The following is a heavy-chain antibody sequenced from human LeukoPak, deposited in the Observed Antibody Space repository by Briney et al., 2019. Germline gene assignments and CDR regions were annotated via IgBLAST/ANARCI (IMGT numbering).Heavy chain of an antibody. D-gene: IGHD2-8*01. CDR2: ISAYNGNT. CDR3: ARDHYCTDGVCYTRYYFDY. J-gene: IGHJ4*02. CDR1: GYTFTSYG. V-gene: IGHV1-18*01. Sequence: GASVKVSCKASGYTFTSYGISWVRQAPGQGLEWMGWISAYNGNTKYAQKVQGRVTVTTDTSTSTAYMEVRSLRSDDTAVYYCARDHYCTDGVCYTRYYFDYWGQGTLVTVSS.